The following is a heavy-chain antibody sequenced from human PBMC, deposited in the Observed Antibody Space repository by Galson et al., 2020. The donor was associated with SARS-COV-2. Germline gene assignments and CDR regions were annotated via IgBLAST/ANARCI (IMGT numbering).Heavy chain of an antibody. D-gene: IGHD3-9*01. CDR3: ARGHYDILTGYYSYYYYGMDV. V-gene: IGHV1-69*01. Sequence: KVSCKASGGTFSSYAISWVRQAPGQGLEWMGGIIPIFGTANYAQKFQGRVTITADESTSTAYMELSSLRSEDKAVYYCARGHYDILTGYYSYYYYGMDVWGQGTTVTVSS. CDR1: GGTFSSYA. CDR2: IIPIFGTA. J-gene: IGHJ6*02.